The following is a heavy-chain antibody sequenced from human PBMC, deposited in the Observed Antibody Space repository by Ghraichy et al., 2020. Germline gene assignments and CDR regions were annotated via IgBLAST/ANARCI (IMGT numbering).Heavy chain of an antibody. J-gene: IGHJ4*02. V-gene: IGHV4-59*01. Sequence: SETLSLTCTVSGGSISSYYWSWIRQPPGKGLEWIGYIYYSGSTNYNPSLKSRVTISVDTSKNQFSLKLSSVTAADTAVYYCARGFSEWELDYWGQGTLVTVSS. CDR2: IYYSGST. CDR1: GGSISSYY. D-gene: IGHD1-26*01. CDR3: ARGFSEWELDY.